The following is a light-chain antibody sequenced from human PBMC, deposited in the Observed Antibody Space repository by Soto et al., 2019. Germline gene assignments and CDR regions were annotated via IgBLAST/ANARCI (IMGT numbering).Light chain of an antibody. V-gene: IGLV2-23*01. CDR1: SSDVGSYNL. CDR2: EGS. J-gene: IGLJ1*01. CDR3: CSYAGSSTRSLYV. Sequence: QSALTQPASVSGSPGQSITISCTGTSSDVGSYNLVSWYQQHPGKAPKLMIYEGSKRPSGVSNRFSGSKSGNTASLTISGLQAKDEADYYCCSYAGSSTRSLYVFGTGTKLTVL.